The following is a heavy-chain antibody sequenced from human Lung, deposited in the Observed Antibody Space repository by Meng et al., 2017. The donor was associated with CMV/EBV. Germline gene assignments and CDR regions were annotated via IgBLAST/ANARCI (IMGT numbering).Heavy chain of an antibody. J-gene: IGHJ4*02. CDR3: VRDRLGGRLFDY. Sequence: LTXAASGFTFSSFSMNWVRQAPGKGLEWVSSINSISTFIYYADSVKGRFTISRDNAKNSLYLHMSSLRAEDTAVYYCVRDRLGGRLFDYWGQGTLVTGSS. CDR2: INSISTFI. V-gene: IGHV3-21*01. D-gene: IGHD2-15*01. CDR1: GFTFSSFS.